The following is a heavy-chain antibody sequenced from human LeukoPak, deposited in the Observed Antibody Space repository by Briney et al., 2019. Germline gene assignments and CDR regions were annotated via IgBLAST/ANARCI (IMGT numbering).Heavy chain of an antibody. CDR1: AGSISSYY. CDR3: ARESGEDSGSYYFDY. V-gene: IGHV4-59*01. D-gene: IGHD1-26*01. J-gene: IGHJ4*02. CDR2: VYYSGST. Sequence: SETLSLTSTVSAGSISSYYWSWIRQPPGKGLEWIGYVYYSGSTNYNPSLKSRVTISVDTSKNQFSLKLSSVTAADTAVYYCARESGEDSGSYYFDYWGQGTLVTASS.